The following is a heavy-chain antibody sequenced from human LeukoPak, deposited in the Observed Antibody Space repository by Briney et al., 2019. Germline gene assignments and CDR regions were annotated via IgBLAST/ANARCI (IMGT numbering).Heavy chain of an antibody. CDR2: LSYDGNNE. Sequence: GGSLRLSCAASRFTFNNYAMHWVRQAPGKGLEWVAFLSYDGNNEYYADSVRGRFTISRDNSKNTLYLQIHSLRPEDTAVYYCARRGGETVFDFWGQGTLVTVSS. CDR3: ARRGGETVFDF. D-gene: IGHD3-16*01. CDR1: RFTFNNYA. V-gene: IGHV3-30*04. J-gene: IGHJ4*02.